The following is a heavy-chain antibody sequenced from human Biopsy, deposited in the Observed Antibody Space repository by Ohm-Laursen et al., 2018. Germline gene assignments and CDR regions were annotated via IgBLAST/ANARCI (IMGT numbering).Heavy chain of an antibody. Sequence: SETLSLTCTVFGGSISSGGSYWSWIRQPPGKGLEWIGHIYYSVMTNYNPSLQSRVSISVDTSRNQVSLTLSSVTAADTAVHYCARDSGILNYGNFKYYHYYGMDVWGQGTKVTVSS. D-gene: IGHD4-11*01. V-gene: IGHV4-61*08. CDR3: ARDSGILNYGNFKYYHYYGMDV. CDR1: GGSISSGGSY. J-gene: IGHJ6*02. CDR2: IYYSVMT.